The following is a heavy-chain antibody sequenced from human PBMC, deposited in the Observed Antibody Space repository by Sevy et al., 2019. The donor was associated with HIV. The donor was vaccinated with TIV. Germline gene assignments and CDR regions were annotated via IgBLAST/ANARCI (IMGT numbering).Heavy chain of an antibody. CDR2: ISYDGSNK. V-gene: IGHV3-30-3*01. J-gene: IGHJ4*02. CDR3: ARGGYRYGDY. D-gene: IGHD5-18*01. CDR1: GFTFSSYA. Sequence: GGSLRLSCAASGFTFSSYAMHWVRQAPGKGLEWVAVISYDGSNKYYADSVKGRFTISRDNSKNTLYLQMNSLRAEDTAVYFCARGGYRYGDYWGQGTLVTVSS.